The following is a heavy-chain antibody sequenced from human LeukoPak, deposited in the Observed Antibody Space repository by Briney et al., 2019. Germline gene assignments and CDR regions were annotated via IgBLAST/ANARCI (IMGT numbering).Heavy chain of an antibody. V-gene: IGHV4-59*01. CDR2: IYYSGST. Sequence: SETLSLTCTVSGGSISSYYWSWIRQPPGKGLEWIGYIYYSGSTNYNPSLKSRVTISVDTSKNQFSLKLSSVTAADTAVYYCARVEYPRWLHRTGWFDPWGQGTLVTVSS. CDR1: GGSISSYY. J-gene: IGHJ5*02. CDR3: ARVEYPRWLHRTGWFDP. D-gene: IGHD5-24*01.